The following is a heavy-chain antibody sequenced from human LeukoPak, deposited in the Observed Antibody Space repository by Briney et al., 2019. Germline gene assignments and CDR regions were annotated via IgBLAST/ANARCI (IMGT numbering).Heavy chain of an antibody. Sequence: GGSLRLSCAASGFTFSSYWMSWVRQAPGKGLEWVANIKQDGSEKYYVDSVKGRFTISRDNAKNSLYLQMNSLRAEDTAVYYCARGSDYVAAAGTYYYYYYMDVWGKGTTVTVSS. CDR2: IKQDGSEK. J-gene: IGHJ6*03. CDR1: GFTFSSYW. CDR3: ARGSDYVAAAGTYYYYYYMDV. D-gene: IGHD6-13*01. V-gene: IGHV3-7*01.